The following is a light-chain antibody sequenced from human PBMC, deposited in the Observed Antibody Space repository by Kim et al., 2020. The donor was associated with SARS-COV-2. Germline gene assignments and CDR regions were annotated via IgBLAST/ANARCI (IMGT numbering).Light chain of an antibody. CDR1: QSIDTW. Sequence: DIQMTQSPSTLSASVGDRVTITCRASQSIDTWLAWYQRKPGKPPKLLIYKASSLESGVPSRFSGSGSGTEFTLTISSLQPDDFATYYCQQYNSYSGTFGQGTKVDIK. CDR3: QQYNSYSGT. V-gene: IGKV1-5*03. J-gene: IGKJ1*01. CDR2: KAS.